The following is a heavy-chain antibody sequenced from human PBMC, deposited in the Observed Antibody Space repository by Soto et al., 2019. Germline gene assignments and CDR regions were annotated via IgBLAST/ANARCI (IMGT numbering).Heavy chain of an antibody. CDR3: ARDTGYDHDAFDI. Sequence: GXSVKVSCKASGYSFITSYHVHWVRQAPGQGLEWMGIINPTGSMTRYSQKFQGRLTMTRDTSTATDYMELSNLTSEDTAVYFCARDTGYDHDAFDIWGQGTRVTVSS. V-gene: IGHV1-46*01. J-gene: IGHJ3*02. D-gene: IGHD5-12*01. CDR2: INPTGSMT. CDR1: GYSFITSYH.